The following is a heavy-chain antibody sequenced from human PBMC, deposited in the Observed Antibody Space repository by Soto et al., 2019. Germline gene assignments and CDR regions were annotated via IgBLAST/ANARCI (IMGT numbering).Heavy chain of an antibody. V-gene: IGHV4-31*03. CDR1: GGSISSGGYY. Sequence: LSLTCTVSGGSISSGGYYWSWIRQHPGKGLEWIGYIYYSGSTYYNPSLKSRVAISVDTSKNQFSLKLSSVTAADTAVYYCAGEEEGGYSDRNLPDHYYYYYGMDVWGQGTTVTV. D-gene: IGHD5-12*01. CDR3: AGEEEGGYSDRNLPDHYYYYYGMDV. CDR2: IYYSGST. J-gene: IGHJ6*02.